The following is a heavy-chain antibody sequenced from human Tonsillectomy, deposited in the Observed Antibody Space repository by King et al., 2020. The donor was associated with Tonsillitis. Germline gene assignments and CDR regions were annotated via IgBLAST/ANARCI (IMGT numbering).Heavy chain of an antibody. D-gene: IGHD3-3*01. Sequence: LQLQESGPGLVKPSETLSLTCSVSGDSIRSPTFYWGWVRQPPGKGLEGIGSIYYSGTTFSNASLKSRVTISVDTPKNRVSLKLSSVTGADTAVYFCARRRTDYDFWSADAFDMWGQGTLVTVSS. J-gene: IGHJ3*02. CDR2: IYYSGTT. CDR3: ARRRTDYDFWSADAFDM. CDR1: GDSIRSPTFY. V-gene: IGHV4-39*01.